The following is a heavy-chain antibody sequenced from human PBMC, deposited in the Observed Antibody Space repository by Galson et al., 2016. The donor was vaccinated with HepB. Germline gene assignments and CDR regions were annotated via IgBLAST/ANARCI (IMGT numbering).Heavy chain of an antibody. CDR1: GYTFTSYY. J-gene: IGHJ3*02. CDR3: ARDTGMNWGPIGI. CDR2: INPSGGRT. Sequence: SVKVSCKASGYTFTSYYIHWVRQAPGQGLEWLGVINPSGGRTSYAQKFQGRVTMTRDTSSSTVYMDLNSLKSEDTAIYYCARDTGMNWGPIGIWGQGTMVTVSS. V-gene: IGHV1-46*01. D-gene: IGHD7-27*01.